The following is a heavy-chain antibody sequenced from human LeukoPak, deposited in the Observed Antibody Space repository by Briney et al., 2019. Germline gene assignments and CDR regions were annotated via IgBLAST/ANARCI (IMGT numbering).Heavy chain of an antibody. CDR2: IYTSGST. CDR1: GGSISSYY. V-gene: IGHV4-4*09. J-gene: IGHJ5*02. CDR3: ARSIAARPFDP. D-gene: IGHD6-6*01. Sequence: PSETLSLTCTVSGGSISSYYWSWIRPPPGKGLEWIGYIYTSGSTNYNPSLKSRVTVSVDTSKNQFSLKLSSVTAADTAVYYCARSIAARPFDPWGQGTLVTVSS.